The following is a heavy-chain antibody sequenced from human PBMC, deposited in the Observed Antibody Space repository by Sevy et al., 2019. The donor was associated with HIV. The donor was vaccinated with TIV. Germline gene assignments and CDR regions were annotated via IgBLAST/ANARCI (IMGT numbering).Heavy chain of an antibody. V-gene: IGHV1-69*06. CDR1: GGTFSSYA. CDR2: IIPIFGTA. CDR3: ARDREGYCSSTSCYDMDV. J-gene: IGHJ6*03. Sequence: ASVKVTCKASGGTFSSYAISWVRQAPGQGLEWMGGIIPIFGTANYAQKFQGRVTITADKSTSTAYMELSSLRSEDTAVYYCARDREGYCSSTSCYDMDVWGKGTTVTVSS. D-gene: IGHD2-2*01.